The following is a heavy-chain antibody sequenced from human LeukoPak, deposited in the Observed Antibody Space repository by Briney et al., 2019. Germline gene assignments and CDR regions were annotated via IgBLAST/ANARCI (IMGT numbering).Heavy chain of an antibody. V-gene: IGHV4-34*01. Sequence: SETLTLTCVVYGVSFSGYYWSWIRQPPGKGLEWIGEINHSGSTNYNPSLKSRVTISVDTSKNQFSLKLRSVTAADTAVYYCARTRWLQSLFDYWGQGTLVTVSS. J-gene: IGHJ4*02. D-gene: IGHD5-24*01. CDR3: ARTRWLQSLFDY. CDR1: GVSFSGYY. CDR2: INHSGST.